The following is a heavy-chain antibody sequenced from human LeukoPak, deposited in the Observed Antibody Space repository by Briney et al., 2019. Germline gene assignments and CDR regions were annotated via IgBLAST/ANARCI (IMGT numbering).Heavy chain of an antibody. CDR2: INPNSGGT. Sequence: GASVKVSCKASGYTFTGYYMHWVRQAPGQGLEWMGWINPNSGGTNYAQKFQGRVTMTRDTSISTAYMELSRLRSNDTAVYYCARKSGPMDSRLQRGGGYEFYYYYGMDVWGQGTTVTVSS. D-gene: IGHD5-18*01. J-gene: IGHJ6*02. V-gene: IGHV1-2*02. CDR1: GYTFTGYY. CDR3: ARKSGPMDSRLQRGGGYEFYYYYGMDV.